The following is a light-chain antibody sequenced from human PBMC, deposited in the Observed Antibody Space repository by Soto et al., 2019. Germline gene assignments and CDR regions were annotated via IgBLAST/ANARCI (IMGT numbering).Light chain of an antibody. Sequence: EIVMTQSPPSLTVTPGEPASISCRSSQRLLHSNGNIFIDWYLQKPGQPPQLLIYLGSNRASGVPDTVSVCEAGTDFTLKISRVEADDVGVYYCMQALQSTYTFGQGTKLEIK. V-gene: IGKV2-28*01. CDR1: QRLLHSNGNIF. J-gene: IGKJ2*01. CDR2: LGS. CDR3: MQALQSTYT.